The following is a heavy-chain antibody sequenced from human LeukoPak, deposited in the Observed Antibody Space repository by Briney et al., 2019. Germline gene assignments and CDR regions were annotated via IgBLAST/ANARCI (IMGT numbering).Heavy chain of an antibody. CDR1: GYTLTELS. V-gene: IGHV1-24*01. CDR3: ATVLKGSGSYYY. CDR2: FDPEDGET. Sequence: ASVKVSCKVSGYTLTELSMHWVRQAPGKGLEWMGGFDPEDGETIHAQKFQGRVTMTEDTSTDTAYMELSSLRSEDTAVYYCATVLKGSGSYYYWGQGTLVTVSS. D-gene: IGHD3-10*01. J-gene: IGHJ4*02.